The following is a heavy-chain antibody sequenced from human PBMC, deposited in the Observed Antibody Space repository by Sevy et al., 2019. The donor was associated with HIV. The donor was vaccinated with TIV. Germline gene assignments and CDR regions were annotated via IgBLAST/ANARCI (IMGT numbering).Heavy chain of an antibody. CDR2: MKQDGTEK. CDR3: VRGGLGGYSYSLDC. D-gene: IGHD5-18*01. J-gene: IGHJ4*02. V-gene: IGHV3-7*01. Sequence: GGSLRLSCAASGFSFSSYWMSWVRQAPGKGLEWVATMKQDGTEKDYVDSVKGRFTISRDNTKSSLFLQMNSLSAEDTAVYYCVRGGLGGYSYSLDCWGQRTLVTVSS. CDR1: GFSFSSYW.